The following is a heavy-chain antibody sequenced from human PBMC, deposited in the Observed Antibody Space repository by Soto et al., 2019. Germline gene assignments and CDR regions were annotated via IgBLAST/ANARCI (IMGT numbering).Heavy chain of an antibody. CDR2: ISSTTNYI. J-gene: IGHJ4*02. CDR3: ARESEDLTSNFDY. CDR1: GVIFTRYS. Sequence: GGSLRVSCAASGVIFTRYSMNWVRQAPGKGLEWVSSISSTTNYIYYGDSMKGRFTISRGNAKNSLYLEMNSLRAEDTAVYYCARESEDLTSNFDYWGQGTLVTVSS. V-gene: IGHV3-21*06.